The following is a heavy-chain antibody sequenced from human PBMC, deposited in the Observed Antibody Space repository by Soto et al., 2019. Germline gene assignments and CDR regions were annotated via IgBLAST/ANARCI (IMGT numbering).Heavy chain of an antibody. J-gene: IGHJ5*02. CDR3: ARDRPGIVLVPAAMGWFDP. D-gene: IGHD2-2*01. CDR2: IYYSGST. CDR1: GGSISSYY. Sequence: QVQLQESGPGLVKPSETLSLTCTVSGGSISSYYWSWIRQPPGKGLEWIGNIYYSGSTNYNPSLKSRVTISVDTSKNQFSLKLSSVTAADTAVYYCARDRPGIVLVPAAMGWFDPWGQGTLVTASS. V-gene: IGHV4-59*01.